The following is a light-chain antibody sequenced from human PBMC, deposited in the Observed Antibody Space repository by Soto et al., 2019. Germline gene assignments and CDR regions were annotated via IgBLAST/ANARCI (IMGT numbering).Light chain of an antibody. Sequence: EIVMTQSPATLSVSPGERATLSCRASQSIGSNLAWYQQKPGQAPRLVIYASSIRASDFPARFSGSGSGTEFTLTISGLQSDDFAVYFCQQYASSPGTFGQGTKVEIK. CDR3: QQYASSPGT. J-gene: IGKJ1*01. CDR1: QSIGSN. V-gene: IGKV3-15*01. CDR2: ASS.